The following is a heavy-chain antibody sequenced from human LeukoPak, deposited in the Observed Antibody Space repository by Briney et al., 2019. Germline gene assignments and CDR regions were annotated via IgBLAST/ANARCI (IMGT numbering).Heavy chain of an antibody. D-gene: IGHD6-19*01. J-gene: IGHJ3*02. V-gene: IGHV4-39*01. Sequence: PSETLSLTCTVSGGSISSSSYYWGWIHQPPGKGLEWIGSIYYSGSTYYNPSLKSRVTISVDTSKNQFSLKLSSVTAADTAVYYCARHVGYSSGKNDAFDIWGQGTMVTVSS. CDR2: IYYSGST. CDR3: ARHVGYSSGKNDAFDI. CDR1: GGSISSSSYY.